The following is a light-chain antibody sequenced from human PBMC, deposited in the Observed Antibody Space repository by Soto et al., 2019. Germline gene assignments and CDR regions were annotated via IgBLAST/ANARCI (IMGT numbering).Light chain of an antibody. CDR1: QSVNINY. Sequence: VLSLSPGTLSLSKGERATLSCRASQSVNINYFAWYQQKSGQAPRLLIYGTSNRASGIPDRFSGSGSGTDFTLTISRLEPEDFAVHYCQQYGSSPWTFGQGTKVDIK. J-gene: IGKJ1*01. CDR3: QQYGSSPWT. CDR2: GTS. V-gene: IGKV3-20*01.